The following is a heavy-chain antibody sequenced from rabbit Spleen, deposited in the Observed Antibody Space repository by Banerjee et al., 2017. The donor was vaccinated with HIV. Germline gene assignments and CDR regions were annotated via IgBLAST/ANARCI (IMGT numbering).Heavy chain of an antibody. Sequence: QEQLVESGGVLVQPTGSLTLTCKAYVFPISNSWMNWVRQAPGKGLQWIACIIAVTGKVVYTAWAKGRFTISKTSSTKVTLQMTSLTAADTATYFCARNLTGVIGWNFGLWGPGTLVTVS. CDR1: VFPISNSW. CDR3: ARNLTGVIGWNFGL. J-gene: IGHJ4*01. V-gene: IGHV1S45*01. CDR2: IIAVTGKV. D-gene: IGHD1-1*01.